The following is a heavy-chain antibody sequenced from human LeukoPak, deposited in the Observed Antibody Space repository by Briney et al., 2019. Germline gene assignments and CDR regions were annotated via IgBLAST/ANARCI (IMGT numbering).Heavy chain of an antibody. CDR2: IKQDGSQK. D-gene: IGHD2-8*01. CDR3: ARDVGPNDYVDY. J-gene: IGHJ4*02. CDR1: GFTFSSYW. Sequence: GGPLRLSCAASGFTFSSYWMSWVRQAPGKGLECVANIKQDGSQKYYVDSVKGRFTISRDNAKNSLYLQMNSLRSEDTAVYYCARDVGPNDYVDYWGQGTLVTVSS. V-gene: IGHV3-7*01.